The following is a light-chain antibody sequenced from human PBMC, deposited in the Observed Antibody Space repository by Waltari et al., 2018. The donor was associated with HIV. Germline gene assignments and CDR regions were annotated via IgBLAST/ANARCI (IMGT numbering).Light chain of an antibody. J-gene: IGKJ5*01. CDR1: QSVRSS. CDR2: WAS. CDR3: QQYYSPPIT. V-gene: IGKV3-15*01. Sequence: VLTQSPATLSSSPGERVTLSCGASQSVRSSLAWYQQKPGQAPRLLIYWASTREAGVPDRFSGSGSGTHFTLTISSLQAEDVAVYYCQQYYSPPITFGQGTRLEIK.